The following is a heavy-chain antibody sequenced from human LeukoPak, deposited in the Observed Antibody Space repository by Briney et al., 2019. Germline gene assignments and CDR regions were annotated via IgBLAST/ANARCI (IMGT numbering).Heavy chain of an antibody. Sequence: GGSLRLSCAASGFTFSSYSMNWVRLAPGKGLEWVSSISSSSSDIYYADSVKGRFTISRDNAKNSLYLQMNSLRAEATAVYYCARDRWDSSWLYYFYYRGQGTLVTVSS. CDR3: ARDRWDSSWLYYFYY. CDR1: GFTFSSYS. J-gene: IGHJ4*02. D-gene: IGHD6-13*01. V-gene: IGHV3-21*01. CDR2: ISSSSSDI.